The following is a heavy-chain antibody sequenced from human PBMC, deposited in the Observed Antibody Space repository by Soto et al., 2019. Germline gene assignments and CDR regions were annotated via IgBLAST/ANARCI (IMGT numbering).Heavy chain of an antibody. Sequence: GGSLRLSCAASGFTFSSYSMNWVRQAPGKGLEWVSSISSSSSYIYYADSVKGRFTISRDNAKNSLYLQMNSLRAEDTAVYYCAREPYSSSRYYGMDVWGQGTTVTVSS. V-gene: IGHV3-21*01. CDR1: GFTFSSYS. D-gene: IGHD6-6*01. CDR2: ISSSSSYI. J-gene: IGHJ6*02. CDR3: AREPYSSSRYYGMDV.